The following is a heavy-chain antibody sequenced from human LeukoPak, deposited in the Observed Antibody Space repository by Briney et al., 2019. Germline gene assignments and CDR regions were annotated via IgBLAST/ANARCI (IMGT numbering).Heavy chain of an antibody. V-gene: IGHV4-61*02. D-gene: IGHD6-13*01. CDR3: ATASSSSLAFDY. J-gene: IGHJ4*02. Sequence: SETLSLTCTVSGGSISSGSYYWSWIRQPAGKGLEWIGRIYTSGSTNYNPSLKSRVTISVDTSKNQFSLKLSSVTAADTAVYYCATASSSSLAFDYWGQGTLVTVSS. CDR2: IYTSGST. CDR1: GGSISSGSYY.